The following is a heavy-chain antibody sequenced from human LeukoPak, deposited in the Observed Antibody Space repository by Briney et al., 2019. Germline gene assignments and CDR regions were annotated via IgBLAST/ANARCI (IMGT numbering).Heavy chain of an antibody. CDR3: ARASTIFGHFAY. CDR2: IYYSGST. D-gene: IGHD3-3*01. V-gene: IGHV4-39*07. Sequence: SETLSLTCAISGGSISGTPYYWGWIRQPPGKGLEWIGSIYYSGSTYYNPSLQSRLTISVDTSKNQFSLKLSSVTAADTAVYYCARASTIFGHFAYWGRGTLVTVSS. CDR1: GGSISGTPYY. J-gene: IGHJ4*02.